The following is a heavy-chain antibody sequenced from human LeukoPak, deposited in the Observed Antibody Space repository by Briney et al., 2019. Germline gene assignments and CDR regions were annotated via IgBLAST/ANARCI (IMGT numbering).Heavy chain of an antibody. CDR1: GGSISSGGYY. Sequence: SETLSLTCTVSGGSISSGGYYWSWIRQHPGKGLEWIGYIYYSGSTYYNPSLKSRVTISVDTSKNQFSLKLSSVTAADTAVYYCARSPRFLEWFPFDYWGQGTLVTVSS. CDR2: IYYSGST. D-gene: IGHD3-3*01. J-gene: IGHJ4*02. CDR3: ARSPRFLEWFPFDY. V-gene: IGHV4-31*03.